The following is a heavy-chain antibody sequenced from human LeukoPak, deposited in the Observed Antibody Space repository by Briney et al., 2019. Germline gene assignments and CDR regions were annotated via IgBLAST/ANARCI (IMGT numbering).Heavy chain of an antibody. CDR2: VYSSGST. Sequence: GSLRLSCAASGFTVSSNYMSWVRQAPGKGLEWIGNVYSSGSTYYNPSLKSRVTVSLDTSKNQFSLKLNSVTAADTAVYYCVRAYGNPHSFDYWGQGTLVTVSS. V-gene: IGHV4-59*02. D-gene: IGHD4-11*01. CDR3: VRAYGNPHSFDY. J-gene: IGHJ4*02. CDR1: GFTVSSNY.